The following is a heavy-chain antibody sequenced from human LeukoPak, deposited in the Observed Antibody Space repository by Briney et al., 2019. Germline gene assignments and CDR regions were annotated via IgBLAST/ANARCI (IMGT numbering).Heavy chain of an antibody. CDR1: GFTFSSYA. CDR3: AKTTTGYSSGRFPGWPVDY. D-gene: IGHD6-19*01. J-gene: IGHJ4*02. V-gene: IGHV3-23*01. Sequence: GGSLRLSCAASGFTFSSYAMYWVRQAPGKGLEWVSGIFGSGGSTHYADSVKGRFTISRDDSKNTVYLQMNSLRAEDTAAYYCAKTTTGYSSGRFPGWPVDYWGQGTLVTVSS. CDR2: IFGSGGST.